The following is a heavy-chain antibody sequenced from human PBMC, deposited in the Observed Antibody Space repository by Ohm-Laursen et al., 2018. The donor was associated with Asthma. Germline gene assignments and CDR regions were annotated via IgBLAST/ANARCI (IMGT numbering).Heavy chain of an antibody. CDR1: GYTFTSYA. D-gene: IGHD4-17*01. V-gene: IGHV1-3*01. Sequence: SVKVSCKASGYTFTSYAMHWVRQAPGQRLEWMGWINAGNGNTKYSQKFQGRVTITRDTSASTAYMELSSLRSEDTAVYYCARGPYYGDYGIDYWGQGTLVTVSS. CDR2: INAGNGNT. CDR3: ARGPYYGDYGIDY. J-gene: IGHJ4*02.